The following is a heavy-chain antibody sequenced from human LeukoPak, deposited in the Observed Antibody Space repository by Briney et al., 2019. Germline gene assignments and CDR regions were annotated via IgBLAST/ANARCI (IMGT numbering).Heavy chain of an antibody. Sequence: GGSLRLSCAASGFTFSSYWTHWIRQAPGQGLVWVSRINSDGSRINYADSVKGRFTISRDNAKNTLHLQMNSLRGEDTAVYYCARDLDGSGNYHWFDPWGQGTLVTVSS. CDR2: INSDGSRI. CDR1: GFTFSSYW. D-gene: IGHD3-10*01. J-gene: IGHJ5*02. CDR3: ARDLDGSGNYHWFDP. V-gene: IGHV3-74*01.